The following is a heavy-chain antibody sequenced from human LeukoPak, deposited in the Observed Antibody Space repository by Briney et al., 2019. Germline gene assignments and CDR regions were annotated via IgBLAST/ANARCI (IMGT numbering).Heavy chain of an antibody. Sequence: SQTLSLTCTVSGGSISSGSYYWSWIRQPAGKGLEWIGRIYTSGSTNYNPSLKSRVTISVDTSKNQFSLKLSPVTAADTAVHYCAREMGGGARVLQHIDYWGQGTLVTVSS. D-gene: IGHD3-16*01. J-gene: IGHJ4*02. CDR1: GGSISSGSYY. V-gene: IGHV4-61*02. CDR3: AREMGGGARVLQHIDY. CDR2: IYTSGST.